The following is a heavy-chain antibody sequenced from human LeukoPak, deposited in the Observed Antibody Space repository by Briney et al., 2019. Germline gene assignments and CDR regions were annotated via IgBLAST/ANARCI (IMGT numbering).Heavy chain of an antibody. J-gene: IGHJ6*03. CDR2: INHSGST. CDR3: ARRRTYYDFWSGYRINYYYMDV. D-gene: IGHD3-3*01. V-gene: IGHV4-34*01. CDR1: GGSFSGYY. Sequence: SATLSLTCAVYGGSFSGYYWSWIRQPPGKGLEWIGEINHSGSTNYNPSLKSRVTISVDTSKNQFSLKLSSVTAADTAVYYCARRRTYYDFWSGYRINYYYMDVWGKGTTVTVSS.